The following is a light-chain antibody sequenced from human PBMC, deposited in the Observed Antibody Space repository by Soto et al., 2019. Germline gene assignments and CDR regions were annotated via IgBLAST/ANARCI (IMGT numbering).Light chain of an antibody. CDR3: SSYAGSNNYV. CDR1: SSDVGNYNY. V-gene: IGLV2-8*01. CDR2: EVS. J-gene: IGLJ1*01. Sequence: QSVLTQPPSASGSPGQSVTISCIGTSSDVGNYNYVPWYQQHPGKAPKLMIYEVSKRPSGVPDRFSGSKSGNTASLTVSGLQTDDEADYYCSSYAGSNNYVFGTGTKVTVL.